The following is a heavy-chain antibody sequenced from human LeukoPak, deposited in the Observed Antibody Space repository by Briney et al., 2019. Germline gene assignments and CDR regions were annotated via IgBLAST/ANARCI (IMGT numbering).Heavy chain of an antibody. CDR3: ARDRSPFGGRSPFDY. CDR1: GFTFRDYY. Sequence: PGGSLRLSCAASGFTFRDYYMSWIRQAPGKGLEWVSYISSSGSTIYYADSVKGRFTISRDNAKNSLYLQMNSLRAEDTAVYYCARDRSPFGGRSPFDYWGQGTLVTVSS. V-gene: IGHV3-11*04. D-gene: IGHD3-10*01. J-gene: IGHJ4*02. CDR2: ISSSGSTI.